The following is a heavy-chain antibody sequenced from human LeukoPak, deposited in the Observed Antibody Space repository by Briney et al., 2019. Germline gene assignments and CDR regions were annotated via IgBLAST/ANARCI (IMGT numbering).Heavy chain of an antibody. V-gene: IGHV1-69*05. CDR1: GGTFSSYA. CDR3: ARVPTYYDFWSGYPTQEYYYYMDV. Sequence: VASVKVSFKASGGTFSSYAISWVRQAPGQGLEWMGGIIPIFGTANYAQKFQGRVTITTDESTSTAYMELSSLRSEDTAVYYCARVPTYYDFWSGYPTQEYYYYMDVWGKGTTVTVSS. J-gene: IGHJ6*03. D-gene: IGHD3-3*01. CDR2: IIPIFGTA.